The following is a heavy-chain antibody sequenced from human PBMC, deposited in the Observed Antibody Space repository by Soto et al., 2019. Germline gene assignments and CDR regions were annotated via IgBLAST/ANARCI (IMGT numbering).Heavy chain of an antibody. Sequence: EVQLVESGGGLVQPGGSLRLSCAASGFTFSDHYMDWVRQAPGKGLEWVGRTRNKANSYTTEYAASVKGRFTISRDDSKNSLYLQMNSLKTEDTAVYYCARGSYDSSGYMYYWGQGTLVTVSS. V-gene: IGHV3-72*01. CDR1: GFTFSDHY. J-gene: IGHJ4*02. CDR2: TRNKANSYTT. CDR3: ARGSYDSSGYMYY. D-gene: IGHD3-22*01.